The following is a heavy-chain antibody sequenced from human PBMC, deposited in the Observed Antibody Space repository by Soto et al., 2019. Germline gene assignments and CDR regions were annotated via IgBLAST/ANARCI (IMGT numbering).Heavy chain of an antibody. D-gene: IGHD3-22*01. J-gene: IGHJ5*02. V-gene: IGHV1-2*02. CDR3: ARCRKRLFELRYWFDP. CDR2: INPNSGGT. Sequence: ASVKVSCKASGYTFTGYYMHWVRQAPGQGLEWMGWINPNSGGTNYAQKFQGRVTMTRDTSISTAYMELSRLRSDDTAVYYCARCRKRLFELRYWFDPWGQGTLVT. CDR1: GYTFTGYY.